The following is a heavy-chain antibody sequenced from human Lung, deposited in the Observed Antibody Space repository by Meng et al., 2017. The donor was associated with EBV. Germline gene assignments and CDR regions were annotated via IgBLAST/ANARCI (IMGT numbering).Heavy chain of an antibody. J-gene: IGHJ4*02. CDR3: ARAKWGHSYGSEALYFDH. D-gene: IGHD5-18*01. CDR2: VYRSGST. CDR1: SGSISSDTSS. V-gene: IGHV4-30-2*01. Sequence: QVQLQESGPGLVKPSQTLSLTCAVSSGSISSDTSSWNWIRQRPGKGLEWIGFVYRSGSTYYNPSLKSRVIISVDRSNNQFSLELNSVSAADTAVYYCARAKWGHSYGSEALYFDHWGPGTLVTVSS.